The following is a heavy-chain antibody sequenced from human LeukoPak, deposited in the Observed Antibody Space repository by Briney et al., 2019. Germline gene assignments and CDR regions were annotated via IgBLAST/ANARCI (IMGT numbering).Heavy chain of an antibody. J-gene: IGHJ4*02. D-gene: IGHD6-13*01. V-gene: IGHV3-30*18. CDR1: GFTFSSYG. CDR2: ISYGGSNK. Sequence: GGSLRLSCAASGFTFSSYGMPWVRQAPGKGLEWVAVISYGGSNKYYADSVKGRFTISRDNSKNTLYLQMNSLRAEDTAVNYCAKDVGSSWLFDYWGQGTLVTVSS. CDR3: AKDVGSSWLFDY.